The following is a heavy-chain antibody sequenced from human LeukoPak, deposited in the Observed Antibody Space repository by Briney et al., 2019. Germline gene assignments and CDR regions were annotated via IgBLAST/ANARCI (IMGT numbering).Heavy chain of an antibody. D-gene: IGHD5-18*01. Sequence: GESLKISCKGSGYSFTSYWIGWVRQMPGKGLEWMGIIYPGDPDTRYSPSFQGQVTISADKSISTAYLQWSSLKASDTAMYYCARHASGGYSYGYFDYWGQGTLVTVSS. CDR2: IYPGDPDT. CDR3: ARHASGGYSYGYFDY. CDR1: GYSFTSYW. J-gene: IGHJ4*02. V-gene: IGHV5-51*01.